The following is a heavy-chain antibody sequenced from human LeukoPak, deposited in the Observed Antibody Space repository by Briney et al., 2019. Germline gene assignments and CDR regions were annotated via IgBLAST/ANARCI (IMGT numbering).Heavy chain of an antibody. V-gene: IGHV3-7*01. Sequence: GGSLRLSCATSGLIFNNYRMSWVRQAPGKGLEWVANINQDGSEKYYVDSVKGRFTISRDNSKNTLYLQMNSLRAEDTAVYYCANGLWELLWGQGTLVTVSS. CDR3: ANGLWELL. D-gene: IGHD1-26*01. J-gene: IGHJ4*02. CDR1: GLIFNNYR. CDR2: INQDGSEK.